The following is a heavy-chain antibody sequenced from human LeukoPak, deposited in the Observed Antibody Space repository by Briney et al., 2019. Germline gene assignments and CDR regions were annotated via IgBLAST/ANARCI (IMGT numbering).Heavy chain of an antibody. J-gene: IGHJ5*02. D-gene: IGHD2-15*01. CDR2: IIPILGIA. CDR1: GGTFSSYA. V-gene: IGHV1-69*04. Sequence: SVKVSCKASGGTFSSYAISWVRQAPGQGLEWMGRIIPILGIANYAQKFQGRVTITADKSTSTAYMELSSLRSEDTAVYYCARGPIRVAATSPFDPWGQGPLVTVSS. CDR3: ARGPIRVAATSPFDP.